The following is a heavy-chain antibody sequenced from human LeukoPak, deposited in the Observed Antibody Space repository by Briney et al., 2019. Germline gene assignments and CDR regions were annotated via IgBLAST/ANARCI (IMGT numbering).Heavy chain of an antibody. V-gene: IGHV1-69*05. Sequence: ASVKVSCKASGGTFSSYAISWVRQAPGQGLEWMGGIIPIFGTANYAQKFQGRVTITTDESTSTAYMELSSLRSKDTAVYYCARGTTAHASYYYYYMDVWGKGTTVTVSS. CDR3: ARGTTAHASYYYYYMDV. J-gene: IGHJ6*03. CDR1: GGTFSSYA. CDR2: IIPIFGTA. D-gene: IGHD4-11*01.